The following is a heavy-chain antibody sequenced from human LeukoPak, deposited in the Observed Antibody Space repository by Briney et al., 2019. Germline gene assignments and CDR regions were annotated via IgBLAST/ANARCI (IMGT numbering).Heavy chain of an antibody. CDR1: GFSLNTSGVG. V-gene: IGHV2-5*02. Sequence: SGPTLVKPTQTLMLTCTFSGFSLNTSGVGVGWIRQPPGKALEWLAVFHWDDDKRYSPSLKSRLTITKDTSKNQVVLTMANMDPVDTATYYCAHSSPNYYGSGSYDYWGQGTLVTVSS. J-gene: IGHJ4*02. D-gene: IGHD3-10*01. CDR2: FHWDDDK. CDR3: AHSSPNYYGSGSYDY.